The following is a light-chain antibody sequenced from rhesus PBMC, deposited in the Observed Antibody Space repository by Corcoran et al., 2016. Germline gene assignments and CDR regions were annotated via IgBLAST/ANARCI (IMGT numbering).Light chain of an antibody. CDR3: QQYSNSWT. CDR1: QRVSSR. V-gene: IGKV3-42*03. Sequence: EIVMTQSPATLSLSPGERATLSCRASQRVSSRLAWYQQKPGQAPRLLIYDASSRATGIPDRFRGSGSGTEFPLTISSLEPEDFAVYYCQQYSNSWTFGRGTKVEIK. J-gene: IGKJ1*01. CDR2: DAS.